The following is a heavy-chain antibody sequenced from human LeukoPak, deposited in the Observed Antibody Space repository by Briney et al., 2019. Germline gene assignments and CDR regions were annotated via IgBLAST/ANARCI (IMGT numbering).Heavy chain of an antibody. CDR2: INYDGSST. Sequence: PGGSLRLSCAASGLTFSNYWMHWVRQAPGKGLVWVSHINYDGSSTTYADSVKGRFTISRDNSKNTLYLQMNSLRAEDTAVYYCARGMLSGFGEGQKSAWGQGTLVTVSS. D-gene: IGHD3-10*01. J-gene: IGHJ4*02. CDR3: ARGMLSGFGEGQKSA. CDR1: GLTFSNYW. V-gene: IGHV3-74*01.